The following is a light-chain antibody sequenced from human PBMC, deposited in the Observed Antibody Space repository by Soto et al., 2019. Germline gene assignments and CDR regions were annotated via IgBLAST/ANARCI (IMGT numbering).Light chain of an antibody. J-gene: IGKJ5*01. CDR3: QQRSNWQIT. CDR1: QSVSTY. V-gene: IGKV3-11*01. Sequence: ETAWTQSPATLSLSPGESATLSCGASQSVSTYLAWYQQKPGQAPRVLIYDASNRVTGIPARFRGSGSGTDFTLTISSLQPDDCAVYYCQQRSNWQITFGQGTRLEIK. CDR2: DAS.